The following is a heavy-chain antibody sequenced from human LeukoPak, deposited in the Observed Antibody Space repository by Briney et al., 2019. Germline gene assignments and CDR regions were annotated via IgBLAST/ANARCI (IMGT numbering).Heavy chain of an antibody. Sequence: SETLSLTCTVSAGSITSGDHYWNWICQPPGKGLEWIGYIYSSGSTYYNPSLKSRITMSLDTSKSQFSLKLSSVTAADTAVYYCAGSNWKYYFGFWGQGTLVTVSS. V-gene: IGHV4-30-4*08. D-gene: IGHD1-1*01. J-gene: IGHJ4*02. CDR2: IYSSGST. CDR1: AGSITSGDHY. CDR3: AGSNWKYYFGF.